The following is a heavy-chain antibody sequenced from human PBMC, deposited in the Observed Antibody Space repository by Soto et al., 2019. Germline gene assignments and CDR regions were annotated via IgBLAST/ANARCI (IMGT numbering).Heavy chain of an antibody. D-gene: IGHD2-15*01. CDR2: IYYTGST. CDR1: GDSISSYY. CDR3: ARRRRVGGFFVY. J-gene: IGHJ4*02. V-gene: IGHV4-59*08. Sequence: SETLSLTCTVSGDSISSYYWSWMRQPPGKELERINYIYYTGSTNYNPSLTSRVTMSVDTSKNQFSLKLSSVTAADTAVFYCARRRRVGGFFVYWGQGILVTVS.